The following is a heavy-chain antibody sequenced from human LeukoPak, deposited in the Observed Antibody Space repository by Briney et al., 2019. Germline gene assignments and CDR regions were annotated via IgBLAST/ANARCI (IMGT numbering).Heavy chain of an antibody. CDR2: ISSSSSYI. V-gene: IGHV3-21*01. Sequence: GGSLRLSCAASGFTFSSYNMNWVRQAPGKGLEWVSSISSSSSYIYYADSLKGGFTISRDNARNSLYLQMNSLRAEDTAVYYCARDHELYCSGGSCSRMAVWGKGTTVTISS. CDR1: GFTFSSYN. D-gene: IGHD2-15*01. J-gene: IGHJ6*03. CDR3: ARDHELYCSGGSCSRMAV.